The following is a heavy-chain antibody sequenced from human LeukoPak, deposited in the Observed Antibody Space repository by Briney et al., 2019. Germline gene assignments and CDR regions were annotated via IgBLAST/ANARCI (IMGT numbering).Heavy chain of an antibody. CDR1: GGSISSGNYY. D-gene: IGHD4-11*01. J-gene: IGHJ4*02. CDR2: IYTSGST. CDR3: ATMTTVTYLFDY. Sequence: SSETLSLTCTVSGGSISSGNYYWSWIRQPAGKGLERIGRIYTSGSTNYNPSLKSRVTISVDTSKNQFSLKLSSVTAADTAVYYCATMTTVTYLFDYWGQGTLVTVSS. V-gene: IGHV4-61*02.